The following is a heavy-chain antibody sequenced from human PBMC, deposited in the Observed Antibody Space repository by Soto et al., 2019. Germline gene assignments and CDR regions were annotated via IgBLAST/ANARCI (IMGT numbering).Heavy chain of an antibody. V-gene: IGHV3-74*01. CDR2: ITSDGKSK. CDR1: GFKFSNHW. CDR3: ARESGDWPLNWFDP. Sequence: GGSLRLSCAASGFKFSNHWMHWVRQRPAEGLVWVSRITSDGKSKAYAESVKGRFAISRDNAKNTLYLQMNGLTAEDTAVYYCARESGDWPLNWFDPWGQGTLVTVSS. J-gene: IGHJ5*02. D-gene: IGHD2-21*02.